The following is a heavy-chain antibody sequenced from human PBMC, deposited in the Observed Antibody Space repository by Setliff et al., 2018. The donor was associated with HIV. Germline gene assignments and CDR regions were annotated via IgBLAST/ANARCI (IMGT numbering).Heavy chain of an antibody. D-gene: IGHD2-2*01. V-gene: IGHV4-34*01. Sequence: PSETLSLTCTVSGGSISSYYWSWVRQSPLKGLEWIGEISHTGNINYNTALSNRVTVSVDTSKNQFSLKLTSVTAADTAVYFCARLHLRVPPSIFDYWSPGTMVTVSS. CDR1: GGSISSYY. CDR3: ARLHLRVPPSIFDY. CDR2: ISHTGNI. J-gene: IGHJ4*02.